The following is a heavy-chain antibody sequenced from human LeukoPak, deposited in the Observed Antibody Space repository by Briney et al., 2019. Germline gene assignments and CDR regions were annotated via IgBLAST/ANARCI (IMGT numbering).Heavy chain of an antibody. CDR1: GFTFRNYA. J-gene: IGHJ4*02. V-gene: IGHV3-30-3*01. CDR3: ARDLAESYLFDY. D-gene: IGHD3-10*01. Sequence: GGSVTLSCAASGFTFRNYAMHWVRQAPGKGLEWVATLTYDGSDKDYADSVKGRFTISRDNSKNTLYLQMNGLRAEDTAVYFCARDLAESYLFDYWGQGTLVPVSS. CDR2: LTYDGSDK.